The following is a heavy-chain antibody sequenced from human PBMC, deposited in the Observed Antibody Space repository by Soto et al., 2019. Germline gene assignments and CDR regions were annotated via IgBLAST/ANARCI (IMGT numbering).Heavy chain of an antibody. D-gene: IGHD6-19*01. CDR3: ARDRQSSGWLDAFDI. CDR1: GFTVSSNY. J-gene: IGHJ3*02. CDR2: IFTGGST. Sequence: GGSLRLSCAASGFTVSSNYMGWVRQAPGKGLEWVSVIFTGGSTYYADSVKGRFTISRHSSMNTVYLQMDSLRAEDTAVYYCARDRQSSGWLDAFDIWGQGTMVTVSS. V-gene: IGHV3-53*04.